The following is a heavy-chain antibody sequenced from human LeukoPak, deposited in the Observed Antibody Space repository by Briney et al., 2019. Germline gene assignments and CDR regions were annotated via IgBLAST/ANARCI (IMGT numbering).Heavy chain of an antibody. CDR3: ARGHYDFWSGYSNLDY. CDR2: INPSGGNT. V-gene: IGHV1-46*01. J-gene: IGHJ4*02. D-gene: IGHD3-3*01. CDR1: GYTFTSYY. Sequence: ASVKVSCKASGYTFTSYYMHWVRQAPGQGLEWMGIINPSGGNTGYAQKFQGRVTITRNTSISTAYMELSSLRSEDTAVYYCARGHYDFWSGYSNLDYWGQGTLVTVSS.